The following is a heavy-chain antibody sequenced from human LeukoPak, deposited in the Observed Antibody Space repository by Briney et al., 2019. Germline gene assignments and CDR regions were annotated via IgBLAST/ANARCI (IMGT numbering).Heavy chain of an antibody. CDR3: ARHRVISAAILC. CDR2: INHSGST. Sequence: SETLSLTCAVYGGSFSGYYWSWIRQPPGKGLEWIGEINHSGSTNYNPSLKSRVTISVDTSKNQFSLKLSSVTAADTAVYYCARHRVISAAILCWGQGALVTVSS. J-gene: IGHJ4*02. CDR1: GGSFSGYY. V-gene: IGHV4-34*01. D-gene: IGHD2-2*01.